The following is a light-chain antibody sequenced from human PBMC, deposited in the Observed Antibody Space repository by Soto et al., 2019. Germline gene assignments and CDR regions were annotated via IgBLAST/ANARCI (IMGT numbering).Light chain of an antibody. CDR2: GAS. CDR1: QSVSSSY. Sequence: EIVLTQSPGTLSLSPGERATLSCRASQSVSSSYLAWYQQKPGQAPRLLIYGASSRATGIPDRFSGSGSGTDFTLTISRLEPAYFAAYYCQQYGISPHTFGQRPKVQIK. V-gene: IGKV3-20*01. J-gene: IGKJ1*01. CDR3: QQYGISPHT.